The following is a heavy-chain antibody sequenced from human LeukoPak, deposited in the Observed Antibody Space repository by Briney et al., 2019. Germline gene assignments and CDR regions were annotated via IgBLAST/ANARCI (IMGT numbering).Heavy chain of an antibody. V-gene: IGHV1-69*13. CDR1: GGTFSSYA. CDR3: ARVDIVVVPAAMRYYYYYMDV. J-gene: IGHJ6*03. Sequence: ASVKVSCKASGGTFSSYAISWVRQAPGQGLEWMGGIIPIFGTANYAQKFQGRVTITADESTSTAYMELSSLRSEDTAVYYCARVDIVVVPAAMRYYYYYMDVWGKGTTVTVSS. CDR2: IIPIFGTA. D-gene: IGHD2-2*01.